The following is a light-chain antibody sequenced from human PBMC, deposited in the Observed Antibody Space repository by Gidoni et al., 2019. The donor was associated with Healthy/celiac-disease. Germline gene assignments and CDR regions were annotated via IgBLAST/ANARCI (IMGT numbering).Light chain of an antibody. V-gene: IGKV1-39*01. CDR3: QQSYSTPPWT. CDR1: QSIISY. CDR2: AAS. J-gene: IGKJ1*01. Sequence: IQMTQTPSSLSASVGDSVTITCRASQSIISYLNWYQQKPGKAPKLLIYAASSLQSGVPSRFSGSGSGTDFTLTISSLQPEDFATYYCQQSYSTPPWTFGQGTKVEIK.